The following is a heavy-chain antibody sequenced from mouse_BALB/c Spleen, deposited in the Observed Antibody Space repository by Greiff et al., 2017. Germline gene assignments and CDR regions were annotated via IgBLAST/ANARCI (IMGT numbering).Heavy chain of an antibody. CDR2: IDPYNGGT. CDR1: GYSFTGYN. Sequence: VQLQQSGPELEKPGASVKISCKASGYSFTGYNMNWVKQSNGKSLEWIGNIDPYNGGTSYNQKFKGKATLTVDKSSSTAYMHLNSLTSEDSAVYYCARFGKGAMDYWGQGTSVTVSS. V-gene: IGHV1S135*01. CDR3: ARFGKGAMDY. J-gene: IGHJ4*01. D-gene: IGHD2-1*01.